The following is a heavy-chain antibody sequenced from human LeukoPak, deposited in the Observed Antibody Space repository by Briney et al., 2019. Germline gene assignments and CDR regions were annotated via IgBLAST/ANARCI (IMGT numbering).Heavy chain of an antibody. CDR2: ISYDGSNK. J-gene: IGHJ4*02. Sequence: GRSLRLSCAASGFTFSSYGMHWVRQAPGKGLEWVAVISYDGSNKYYADSVKGRFTISRDNSKNTLYLQMNSLRAEDTAVYHCAKESPIAVAAHWGQGTLVTVSS. CDR1: GFTFSSYG. CDR3: AKESPIAVAAH. V-gene: IGHV3-30*18. D-gene: IGHD6-19*01.